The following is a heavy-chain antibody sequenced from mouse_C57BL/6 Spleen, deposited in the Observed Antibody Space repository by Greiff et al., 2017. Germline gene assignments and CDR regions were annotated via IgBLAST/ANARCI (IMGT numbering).Heavy chain of an antibody. CDR2: IYPGSGST. D-gene: IGHD2-4*01. CDR3: ARSRVYDYGAGFAY. J-gene: IGHJ3*01. V-gene: IGHV1-55*01. CDR1: GYTFTSYW. Sequence: QVQLQQPGAELVKPGASVKMSCKASGYTFTSYWITWVKQRPGQGLEWIGDIYPGSGSTNYNEKFKSKATLTVDTSSSTAYMQLSSLTSEDSAVYYCARSRVYDYGAGFAYWGQGTLVTVAA.